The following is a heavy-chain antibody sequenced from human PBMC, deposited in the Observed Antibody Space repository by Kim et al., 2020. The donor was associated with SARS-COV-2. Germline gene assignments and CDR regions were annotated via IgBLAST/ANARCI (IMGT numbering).Heavy chain of an antibody. J-gene: IGHJ5*02. D-gene: IGHD3-16*02. Sequence: SETLSLTCTVSGGSISSSSYYWGWIRQPPGKGLEWIGSIYYSGSTYYNPSLKSRVTISVDTSKNQFSLKLSSVTAADTAVYYCARLSYDYVWGSYRYTGGLNWFDPWGQGTLVTVSS. V-gene: IGHV4-39*01. CDR2: IYYSGST. CDR3: ARLSYDYVWGSYRYTGGLNWFDP. CDR1: GGSISSSSYY.